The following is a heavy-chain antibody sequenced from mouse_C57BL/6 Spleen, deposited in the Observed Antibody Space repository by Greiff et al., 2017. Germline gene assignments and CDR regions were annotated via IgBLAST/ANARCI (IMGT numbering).Heavy chain of an antibody. V-gene: IGHV1-54*01. CDR3: ARDSSGSFDY. CDR2: SNPGSGGT. CDR1: GYAFTNYL. J-gene: IGHJ2*01. Sequence: QVQLQQSGAELVRPGTSVTVSCKASGYAFTNYLIEWVKQRPGQGLEWIGVSNPGSGGTNYNEKFKGKATLTADKSSSTAYMQLSSLTSEDSAVYFCARDSSGSFDYWGQGTTLTVSS. D-gene: IGHD3-2*02.